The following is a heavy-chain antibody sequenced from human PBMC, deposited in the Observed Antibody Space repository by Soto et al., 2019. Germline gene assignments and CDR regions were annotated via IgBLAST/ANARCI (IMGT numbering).Heavy chain of an antibody. CDR1: GYTFTCYY. CDR3: ARDQRSIVGATTYYYYGMDV. J-gene: IGHJ6*02. D-gene: IGHD1-26*01. V-gene: IGHV1-46*01. Sequence: ASVKVSCKASGYTFTCYYMHWVRQAPGQGLEWMGIINPSGGSTSYAQKFQGRVTMTRDTSTSTVYMELSSLRSEDTAVYYCARDQRSIVGATTYYYYGMDVWGQGTTVTVSS. CDR2: INPSGGST.